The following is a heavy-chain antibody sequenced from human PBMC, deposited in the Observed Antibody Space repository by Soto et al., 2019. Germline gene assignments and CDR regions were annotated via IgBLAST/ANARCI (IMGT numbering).Heavy chain of an antibody. CDR2: IYYSGST. CDR1: GGSISSGGYY. J-gene: IGHJ5*02. CDR3: AREGPIYYYDSSGSNWFGP. Sequence: TLSLTCTVSGGSISSGGYYWSWIRQHPGKGLEWIGYIYYSGSTYYNPSLKSRVTISVDTSKNQFSLKLSSVTAADTAVYYCAREGPIYYYDSSGSNWFGPWGQGTLVTVSS. D-gene: IGHD3-22*01. V-gene: IGHV4-31*03.